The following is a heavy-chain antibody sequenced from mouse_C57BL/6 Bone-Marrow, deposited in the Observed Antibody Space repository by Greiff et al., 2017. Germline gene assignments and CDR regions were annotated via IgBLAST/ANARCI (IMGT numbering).Heavy chain of an antibody. Sequence: EVQLQQSGPELVKPGASVKIPCKASGYTFTDYNMDWVKQSHGKSLEWIGDINPNNGGTIYNQKFKGKATLTVDKSSSTAYMELRSLTSEDTAVYYCARWGGRGDAYWGQGTLVTVSA. J-gene: IGHJ3*01. CDR3: ARWGGRGDAY. CDR2: INPNNGGT. CDR1: GYTFTDYN. V-gene: IGHV1-18*01.